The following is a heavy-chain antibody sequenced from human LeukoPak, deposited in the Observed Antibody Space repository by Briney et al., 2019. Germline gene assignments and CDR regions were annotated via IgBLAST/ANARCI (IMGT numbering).Heavy chain of an antibody. D-gene: IGHD5-12*01. CDR1: GGSISSGDYY. V-gene: IGHV4-30-4*01. Sequence: SQTLSLTCTVSGGSISSGDYYWSWIRQPPGKGLEWIGYIYYSGSTYYNPSLKSRVTISVDTSKNQFSLKLSSVTAADTAVYYCARVGSGYTQTEAHLTIDYWGQGTLVAVSS. J-gene: IGHJ4*02. CDR2: IYYSGST. CDR3: ARVGSGYTQTEAHLTIDY.